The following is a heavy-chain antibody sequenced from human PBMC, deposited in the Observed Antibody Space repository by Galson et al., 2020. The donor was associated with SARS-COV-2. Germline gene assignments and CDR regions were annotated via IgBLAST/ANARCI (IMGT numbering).Heavy chain of an antibody. J-gene: IGHJ6*02. V-gene: IGHV3-23*01. Sequence: GESLKISCAASGFTFSSYAMSWVRQAPGKGLEWVSAISGSGGSTYYADSVKGRFTISRDNSKNTLYLQMNSLRAEDTAVYYCAKVVVPGRDYYYYGMDVWGQGTTVTASS. D-gene: IGHD2-2*01. CDR1: GFTFSSYA. CDR3: AKVVVPGRDYYYYGMDV. CDR2: ISGSGGST.